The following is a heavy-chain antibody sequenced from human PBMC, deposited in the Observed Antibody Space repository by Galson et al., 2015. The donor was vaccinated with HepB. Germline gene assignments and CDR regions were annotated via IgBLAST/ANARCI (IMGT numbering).Heavy chain of an antibody. CDR2: ISGSDGST. J-gene: IGHJ4*02. CDR3: ARDQGYSGYDVPDY. V-gene: IGHV3-23*01. CDR1: GFTFSTYA. D-gene: IGHD5-12*01. Sequence: SLRLSCAASGFTFSTYAMNWVRQAPGKGLEWVSTISGSDGSTYYAGSVKGRFTISRDNSKNSLYLQMNSLRAEDTAVYYCARDQGYSGYDVPDYWGQGTLVTVSS.